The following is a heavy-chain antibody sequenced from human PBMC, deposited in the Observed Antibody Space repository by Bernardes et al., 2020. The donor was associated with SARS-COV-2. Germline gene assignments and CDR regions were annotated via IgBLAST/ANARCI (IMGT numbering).Heavy chain of an antibody. Sequence: GGSLRLSCTGSGFMFSSCPMTWVRLAPGRGLEWVSAITTSGDRSYYADSVKGRFSISRDNSKNTLYLQMNSLRVEDTAIYYCAKGATMVTNPADYWGQGTLVTVSS. D-gene: IGHD4-17*01. CDR1: GFMFSSCP. CDR3: AKGATMVTNPADY. J-gene: IGHJ4*02. CDR2: ITTSGDRS. V-gene: IGHV3-23*01.